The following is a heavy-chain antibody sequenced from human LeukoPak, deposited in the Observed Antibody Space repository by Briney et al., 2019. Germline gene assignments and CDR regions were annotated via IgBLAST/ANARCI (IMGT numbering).Heavy chain of an antibody. J-gene: IGHJ4*02. Sequence: SETLSLTCTVSGGSISSSSYYWGWIRQPPGKGLEWIGEINHSGSTNYNPSLKSRVTISVDTSKNQFSLKLSSVTAADTAVYYCARGKRGYSSSWYDYWGQGTLVTVSS. CDR1: GGSISSSSYY. D-gene: IGHD6-13*01. V-gene: IGHV4-39*07. CDR2: INHSGST. CDR3: ARGKRGYSSSWYDY.